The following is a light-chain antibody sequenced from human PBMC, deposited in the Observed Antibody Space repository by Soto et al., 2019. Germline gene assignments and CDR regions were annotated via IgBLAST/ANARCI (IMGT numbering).Light chain of an antibody. CDR1: QGISSY. J-gene: IGKJ5*01. Sequence: PSSLSASVGDRVTITCRASQGISSYLAWYQQKPGKAPKLLIYDASNLETGVPSRFSGSGSGTDFTFTISSLQPEDIATYYCQQYSHLITFGQGTRLEIK. CDR3: QQYSHLIT. CDR2: DAS. V-gene: IGKV1-33*01.